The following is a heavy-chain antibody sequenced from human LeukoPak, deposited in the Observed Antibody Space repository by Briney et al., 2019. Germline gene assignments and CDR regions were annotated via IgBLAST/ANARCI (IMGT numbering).Heavy chain of an antibody. Sequence: GGSLRLSCAASGFTFSDYGMVWVRQAPGKGLEWMAFIRFDGSTKYYADSVKDRFTISRDNSKNTLYLQMNSLRDEDTAVYYCAKDRYCSSPSCRNFDSWGQGTLVTVSS. CDR2: IRFDGSTK. CDR1: GFTFSDYG. CDR3: AKDRYCSSPSCRNFDS. J-gene: IGHJ4*02. D-gene: IGHD2-2*01. V-gene: IGHV3-30*02.